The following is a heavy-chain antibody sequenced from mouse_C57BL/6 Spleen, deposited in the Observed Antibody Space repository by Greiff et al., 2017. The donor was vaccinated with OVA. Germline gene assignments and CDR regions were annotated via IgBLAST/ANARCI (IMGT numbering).Heavy chain of an antibody. V-gene: IGHV1-26*01. CDR1: GYTFTDYY. CDR3: ARMKNLLWYPFAY. J-gene: IGHJ3*01. D-gene: IGHD2-1*01. CDR2: INPNNGGT. Sequence: VQLQQSGPELVKPGASVKISCKASGYTFTDYYMNWVKQSHGKSLEWIGDINPNNGGTSYNQKFKGKATLTVDKSSSTAYMELRSLTSEDSAVYYCARMKNLLWYPFAYWGQGTLVTVSA.